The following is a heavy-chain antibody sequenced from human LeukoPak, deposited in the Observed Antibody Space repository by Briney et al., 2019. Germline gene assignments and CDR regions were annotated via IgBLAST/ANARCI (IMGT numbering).Heavy chain of an antibody. J-gene: IGHJ3*02. Sequence: ASVKVSCKASGYTFTGYYMHWVRQAPGQGLEWMGWINPNSGGTNYPQKFQGRVTMTRDTSISTAYMELSRLRSDDTAVYYCARARAPVTRISSFDIWGQGTMVTVSS. CDR1: GYTFTGYY. D-gene: IGHD4-17*01. CDR2: INPNSGGT. V-gene: IGHV1-2*02. CDR3: ARARAPVTRISSFDI.